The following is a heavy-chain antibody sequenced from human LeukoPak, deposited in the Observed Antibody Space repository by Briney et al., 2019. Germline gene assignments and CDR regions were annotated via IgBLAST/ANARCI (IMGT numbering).Heavy chain of an antibody. CDR2: IYTSGSP. Sequence: PSETLSLTCTVSGDSISSYYWNWFRQPAGKALQWIGRIYTSGSPNYNPSLKSRVTMSVDTSKNQFSLKLTSVTAADTAVYYCARDSGSRGWLIDYWGQGTRVTVSS. CDR3: ARDSGSRGWLIDY. CDR1: GDSISSYY. J-gene: IGHJ4*02. V-gene: IGHV4-4*07. D-gene: IGHD5-12*01.